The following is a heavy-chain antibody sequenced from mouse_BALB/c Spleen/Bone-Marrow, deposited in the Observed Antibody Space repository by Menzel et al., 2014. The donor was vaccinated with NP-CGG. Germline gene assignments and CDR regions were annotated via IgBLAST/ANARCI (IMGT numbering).Heavy chain of an antibody. Sequence: EVQGVESGAELVKPGAPVKLSCTASGFNIKDTYMHWVKQRPEQGLEWIGRIDPANGNTKYDPKFQGKATITADTSSNTAYLQFSSLTSEDTAVYYCARWEYYAMDYWGQGTSVTVSS. J-gene: IGHJ4*01. CDR3: ARWEYYAMDY. CDR2: IDPANGNT. CDR1: GFNIKDTY. D-gene: IGHD4-1*01. V-gene: IGHV14-3*02.